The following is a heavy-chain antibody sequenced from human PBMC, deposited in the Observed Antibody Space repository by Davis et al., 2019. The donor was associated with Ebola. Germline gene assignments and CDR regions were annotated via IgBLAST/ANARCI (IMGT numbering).Heavy chain of an antibody. CDR3: ARQGWSGYSLRHWLDP. J-gene: IGHJ5*02. CDR2: IYYSGIT. Sequence: MPSETLSLTCTVSGGSLISSSSYWGWIRQPPRKGLEWIGSIYYSGITYYNPSLKSRVTISVDTSKNQFSLKLRSVTAADTAVYYCARQGWSGYSLRHWLDPWGRGTLVTVSS. V-gene: IGHV4-39*01. D-gene: IGHD3-3*01. CDR1: GGSLISSSSY.